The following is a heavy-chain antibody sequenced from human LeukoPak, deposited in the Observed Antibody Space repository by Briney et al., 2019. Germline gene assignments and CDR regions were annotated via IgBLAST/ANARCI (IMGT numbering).Heavy chain of an antibody. Sequence: GGSLRLSCAASGFTFSSYAMSWVRQAPGKGLEWVSDISGSGASTYYADSVKGRFTISRDNSKNTLYLQMNSLRAEDTAVYYCAKDDLDYYDSSGYYPDFWGQGTLVTVSS. V-gene: IGHV3-23*01. CDR2: ISGSGAST. CDR1: GFTFSSYA. CDR3: AKDDLDYYDSSGYYPDF. J-gene: IGHJ4*02. D-gene: IGHD3-22*01.